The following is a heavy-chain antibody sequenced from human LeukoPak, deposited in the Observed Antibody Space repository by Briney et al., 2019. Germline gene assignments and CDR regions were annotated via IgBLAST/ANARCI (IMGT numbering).Heavy chain of an antibody. J-gene: IGHJ4*02. Sequence: GGSLRLSCAASGFTFSSYAMHWVRQAPGKGLEGVAVISYDGSNKYYADSVKGRFTISRDNSKNTLYLQMNSLRAEDTAVYYCARGNLDYYDSSGYYFPPDYWGQGTLVTVSS. CDR3: ARGNLDYYDSSGYYFPPDY. V-gene: IGHV3-30-3*01. D-gene: IGHD3-22*01. CDR2: ISYDGSNK. CDR1: GFTFSSYA.